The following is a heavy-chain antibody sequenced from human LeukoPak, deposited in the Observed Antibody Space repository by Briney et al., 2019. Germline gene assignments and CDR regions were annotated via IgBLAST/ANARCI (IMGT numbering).Heavy chain of an antibody. D-gene: IGHD3-10*01. J-gene: IGHJ4*02. CDR2: VNPNSGVT. Sequence: ASVKVSCRTSGYTFAGYYVHWVRQAPGQGLEWLGWVNPNSGVTSYAHRFQGRVTMTRDTSISTVYMELGTLRSDDTAVYYCARVTRYYYESGSYSDFDYWGQGTLVTVSS. CDR3: ARVTRYYYESGSYSDFDY. V-gene: IGHV1-2*07. CDR1: GYTFAGYY.